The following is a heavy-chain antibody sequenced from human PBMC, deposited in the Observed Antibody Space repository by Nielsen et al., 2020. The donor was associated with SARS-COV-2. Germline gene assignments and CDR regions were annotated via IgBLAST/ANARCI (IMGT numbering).Heavy chain of an antibody. CDR3: ARDQQLVRGDYYYSGMDV. Sequence: SVKVSCKASGGTFSSYAISWVRQAPGQGLEWMGGIIPIFGTANYAQKFQGRVTITADESTRTAYMELSSLRSEDTAVYYCARDQQLVRGDYYYSGMDVWGQGTTVTVSS. CDR2: IIPIFGTA. J-gene: IGHJ6*02. CDR1: GGTFSSYA. V-gene: IGHV1-69*13. D-gene: IGHD6-13*01.